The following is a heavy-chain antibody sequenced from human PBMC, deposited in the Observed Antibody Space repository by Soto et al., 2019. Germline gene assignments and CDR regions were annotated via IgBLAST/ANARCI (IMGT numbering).Heavy chain of an antibody. CDR2: TYQSGSA. CDR3: ARDYYGMDV. CDR1: GGSITRGGYS. Sequence: QLQLQESGSGLVKPSQTLSLTCTVSGGSITRGGYSLTLIRQSPGKGLEWIGYTYQSGSAYYNPSLKSRVTISVDRSKNQFSLNLTSVTAADTAVYYCARDYYGMDVWGQGTTVTVSS. V-gene: IGHV4-30-2*06. J-gene: IGHJ6*02.